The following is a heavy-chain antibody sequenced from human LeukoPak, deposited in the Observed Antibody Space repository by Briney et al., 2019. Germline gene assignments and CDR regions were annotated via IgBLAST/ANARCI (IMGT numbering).Heavy chain of an antibody. CDR3: ARDLDYYDSGGY. CDR2: INPNSGGT. D-gene: IGHD3-22*01. V-gene: IGHV1-2*02. J-gene: IGHJ4*02. CDR1: GYTFTGYY. Sequence: ASVKVSCKASGYTFTGYYMHWVRQAPGQGLEWMGWINPNSGGTNYAQKFQGRVTMTRDTSISTAYMELSRLRSDDTAVYYCARDLDYYDSGGYWGQGTLVTVSS.